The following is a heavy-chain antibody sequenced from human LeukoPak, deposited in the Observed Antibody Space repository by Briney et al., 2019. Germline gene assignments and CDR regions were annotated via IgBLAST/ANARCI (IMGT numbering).Heavy chain of an antibody. Sequence: PSETLSLTCTVSGGPISSTNYYWGWIRQPPGKRPEWIGNIYYSGSSYYNPSLQSRGTISVDSSKNQFSLRLSSVTAADTAVYYCARILMLSSGWTPFDYWGQGALVTVSS. J-gene: IGHJ4*02. CDR2: IYYSGSS. CDR3: ARILMLSSGWTPFDY. CDR1: GGPISSTNYY. V-gene: IGHV4-39*01. D-gene: IGHD6-19*01.